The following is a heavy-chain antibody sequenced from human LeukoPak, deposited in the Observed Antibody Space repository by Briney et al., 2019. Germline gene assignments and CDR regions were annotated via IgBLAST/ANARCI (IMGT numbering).Heavy chain of an antibody. Sequence: GGSLRLSCAASGFTFSGFAMSWVRRTPGKGLEWVSGISGTGDNTLYADSVKGRFTISRDNSKNTLYLEMNSLRAEDTAIYYCGKMKGHPLPKYYMDVWGQGTTVTVSS. J-gene: IGHJ6*03. CDR3: GKMKGHPLPKYYMDV. V-gene: IGHV3-23*01. CDR1: GFTFSGFA. CDR2: ISGTGDNT.